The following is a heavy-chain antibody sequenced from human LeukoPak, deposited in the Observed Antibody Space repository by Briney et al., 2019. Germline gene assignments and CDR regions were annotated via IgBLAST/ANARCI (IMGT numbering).Heavy chain of an antibody. CDR1: GFTVSSNY. Sequence: PGGSLRLSCAASGFTVSSNYMSWVRQAPGKGLEWVSVIYSGGGTYYADSVKGRFTISRDNSKNTLYLQMNSLRVEDTAVYYCAKGSGYSAYDHVDYWGQGTLVTVSS. D-gene: IGHD5-12*01. J-gene: IGHJ4*02. V-gene: IGHV3-53*01. CDR3: AKGSGYSAYDHVDY. CDR2: IYSGGGT.